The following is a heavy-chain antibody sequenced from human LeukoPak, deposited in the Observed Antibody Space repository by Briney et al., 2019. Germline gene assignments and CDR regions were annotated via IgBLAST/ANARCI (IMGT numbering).Heavy chain of an antibody. Sequence: GGSLRLSCAASGFTFSSYDMHWVRQATGKGLEWVSAIGTAGDTYYPGSVKGRFTISRENAKNSLYLQMNSLRAGDTAVYYCARAGYSGYDGKYYYYGMDVWGQGTTVTVSS. D-gene: IGHD5-12*01. J-gene: IGHJ6*02. CDR2: IGTAGDT. CDR3: ARAGYSGYDGKYYYYGMDV. CDR1: GFTFSSYD. V-gene: IGHV3-13*01.